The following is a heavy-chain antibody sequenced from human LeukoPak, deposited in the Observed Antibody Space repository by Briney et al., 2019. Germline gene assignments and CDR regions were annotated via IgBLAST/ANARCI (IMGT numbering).Heavy chain of an antibody. CDR2: ISAYNGKT. J-gene: IGHJ4*02. CDR1: GYTFTSYG. V-gene: IGHV1-18*01. D-gene: IGHD4-17*01. Sequence: GASVKVSCKASGYTFTSYGVSWVRQAPGQGLEWMGWISAYNGKTNYAQKFQGRVTITADESTSTAYMELSSLRSEDTAVYYCARESPYGIRNWGQGTLVTVSS. CDR3: ARESPYGIRN.